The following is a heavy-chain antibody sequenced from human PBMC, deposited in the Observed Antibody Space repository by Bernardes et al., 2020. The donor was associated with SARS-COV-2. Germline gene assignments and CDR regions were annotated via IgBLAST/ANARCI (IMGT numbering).Heavy chain of an antibody. J-gene: IGHJ6*02. CDR3: AKIGYSSSSAHLIYYYYGMDV. CDR2: ISGSGGST. Sequence: GGSLRLSCAASGFTFSSYAMSWVRQAPGKGLEWVSAISGSGGSTYYADSVKGRFTISRDNSKNTLYLQMNSLRAEDTAVYYCAKIGYSSSSAHLIYYYYGMDVWGQGTTVTVSS. V-gene: IGHV3-23*01. D-gene: IGHD6-13*01. CDR1: GFTFSSYA.